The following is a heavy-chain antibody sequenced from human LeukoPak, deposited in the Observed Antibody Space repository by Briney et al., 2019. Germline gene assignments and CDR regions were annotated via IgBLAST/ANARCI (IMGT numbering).Heavy chain of an antibody. D-gene: IGHD2-2*01. CDR3: ARLKDIGVLPGTPHFDY. Sequence: SETLSLTCTVSGGSISSSSYYWGWVRQPPGKGLEWIGNIYYSGSTYYNPSLKSRVTISVDTSKNQFSLKLSSVTAADTAVYYCARLKDIGVLPGTPHFDYWGQGTLVTVSS. V-gene: IGHV4-39*01. CDR2: IYYSGST. CDR1: GGSISSSSYY. J-gene: IGHJ4*02.